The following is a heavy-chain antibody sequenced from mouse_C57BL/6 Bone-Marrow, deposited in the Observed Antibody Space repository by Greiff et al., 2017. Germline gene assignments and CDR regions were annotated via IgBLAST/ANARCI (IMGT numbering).Heavy chain of an antibody. V-gene: IGHV1-20*01. CDR2: INPYNGDT. D-gene: IGHD2-2*01. J-gene: IGHJ4*01. CDR3: ARWGYDEGASYAMDY. CDR1: GYSFTGYF. Sequence: VQLKQSGPELVKPGDSVKISCKASGYSFTGYFMNWVMQSHGKSLEWIGRINPYNGDTFYNQKFKGKATLTVDKSSSTAHMELRSLTSEDSAVYYCARWGYDEGASYAMDYWGQGTSVTVAS.